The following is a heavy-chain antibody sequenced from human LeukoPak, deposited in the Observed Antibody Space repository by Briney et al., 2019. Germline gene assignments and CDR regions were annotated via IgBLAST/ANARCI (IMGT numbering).Heavy chain of an antibody. Sequence: PSETLSLTCSVSGGSISRSSNYWSWIRQPAGKGLEWIGRIYYSGSTYYNPSLKSRVTISVDTSKNQFSLKLSSVTAADTAVYYCARHRGDPHYYYYYMDVWAKGPRSPSP. J-gene: IGHJ6*03. CDR3: ARHRGDPHYYYYYMDV. V-gene: IGHV4-39*01. CDR2: IYYSGST. D-gene: IGHD2-21*02. CDR1: GGSISRSSNY.